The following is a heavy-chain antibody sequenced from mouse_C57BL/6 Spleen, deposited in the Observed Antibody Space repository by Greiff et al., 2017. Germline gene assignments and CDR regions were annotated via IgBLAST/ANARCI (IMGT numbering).Heavy chain of an antibody. Sequence: DVKLQESGPGLVKPSQSLSLTCSVTGYSITSGYYWNWIRQFPGNKLEWMGYISYDGSNNYNPYLKNRISITRDTSKNKFFLKLKSVTTEDTATYYSARDGNYDYFDYWGQGTTLTVSS. V-gene: IGHV3-6*01. CDR1: GYSITSGYY. D-gene: IGHD2-1*01. CDR3: ARDGNYDYFDY. CDR2: ISYDGSN. J-gene: IGHJ2*01.